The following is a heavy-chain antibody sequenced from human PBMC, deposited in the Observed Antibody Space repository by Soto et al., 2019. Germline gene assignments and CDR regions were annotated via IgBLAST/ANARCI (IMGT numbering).Heavy chain of an antibody. CDR1: GGYISSGGYS. V-gene: IGHV4-30-2*03. D-gene: IGHD6-13*01. CDR2: IYYSGTT. J-gene: IGHJ6*02. Sequence: SETLSLTCAVSGGYISSGGYSWSWNRQPPGKGLEWIGSIYYSGTTFYNPSLKSRVTISVDTSKNQFSLNLSFVTAADTAVYYCVRARPGSSSWYYYGMDVWGPGTTVTV. CDR3: VRARPGSSSWYYYGMDV.